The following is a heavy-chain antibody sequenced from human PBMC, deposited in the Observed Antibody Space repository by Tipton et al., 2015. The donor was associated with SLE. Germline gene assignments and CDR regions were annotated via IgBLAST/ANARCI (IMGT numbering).Heavy chain of an antibody. CDR1: GDSISNVGYH. Sequence: TLSLTCSVSGDSISNVGYHWSWIRQHPGKGLEWIGNIYYSGSTYYNASLKSRVSISLDTSKNQFSLTLTSVTAADTGVYYCARGVAIYWITYYDYYMDVWGKGTTVTVSS. CDR2: IYYSGST. J-gene: IGHJ6*03. D-gene: IGHD2-2*03. V-gene: IGHV4-31*03. CDR3: ARGVAIYWITYYDYYMDV.